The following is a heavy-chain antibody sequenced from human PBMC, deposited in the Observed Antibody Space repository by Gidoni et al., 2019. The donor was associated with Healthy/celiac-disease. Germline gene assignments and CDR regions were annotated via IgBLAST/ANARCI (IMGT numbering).Heavy chain of an antibody. D-gene: IGHD3-3*01. CDR1: GFTFSSYS. CDR2: ISSRSSNI. Sequence: EVQLVESGGGLVQPGGSLRLSCAASGFTFSSYSMNWVRQAPGKGLEWVSYISSRSSNIYYADAGKGRFTISRDNAKNSLYLQMNSLRDEDTAVYYCARGQGADYDFWSGYSSNWFDPWGQGTLVTVSS. CDR3: ARGQGADYDFWSGYSSNWFDP. J-gene: IGHJ5*02. V-gene: IGHV3-48*02.